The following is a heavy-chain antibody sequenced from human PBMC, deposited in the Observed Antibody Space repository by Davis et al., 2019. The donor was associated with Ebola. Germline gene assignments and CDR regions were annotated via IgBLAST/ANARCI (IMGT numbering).Heavy chain of an antibody. J-gene: IGHJ4*02. CDR2: IYHSGIT. CDR1: GDSISDYY. V-gene: IGHV4-59*01. CDR3: ARVGAATGGEIDY. D-gene: IGHD3-16*01. Sequence: GSLRLSCTVSGDSISDYYWSWIRQPPGKGLEWIGYIYHSGITRYNPSLKSRATISLDTSKNQFFLEVKSMTAADTAVYYCARVGAATGGEIDYWGQGALVTVSS.